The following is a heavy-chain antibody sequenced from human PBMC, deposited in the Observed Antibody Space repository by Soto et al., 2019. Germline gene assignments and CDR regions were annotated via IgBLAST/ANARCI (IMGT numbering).Heavy chain of an antibody. CDR2: FDPEDGET. Sequence: ASVKVSCKVSGYTLTELSMHWVRQAPGKGLEWMGGFDPEDGETIYAQKFQGRVTMTEDTSTDTANMELSSLRSEDTAVYFCATGNDILTCYRHYYYGMDVWGQGSTVTVSS. D-gene: IGHD3-9*01. CDR3: ATGNDILTCYRHYYYGMDV. J-gene: IGHJ6*02. CDR1: GYTLTELS. V-gene: IGHV1-24*01.